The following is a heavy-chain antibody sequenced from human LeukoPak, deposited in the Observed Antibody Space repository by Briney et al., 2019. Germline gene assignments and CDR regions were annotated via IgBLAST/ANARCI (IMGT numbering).Heavy chain of an antibody. D-gene: IGHD3-22*01. V-gene: IGHV3-30*03. CDR2: LSSDGSQK. Sequence: SGGSLRLSCAASGFTFSSYSMNWVRQAPGKGLEWVAVLSSDGSQKFYSDSVKGRFTISRDNSKNTLYLLINSLRPEDTAVYYCASGTYIGSYYDSSGYRGAFDAWGQGTMLTVSS. CDR1: GFTFSSYS. J-gene: IGHJ3*01. CDR3: ASGTYIGSYYDSSGYRGAFDA.